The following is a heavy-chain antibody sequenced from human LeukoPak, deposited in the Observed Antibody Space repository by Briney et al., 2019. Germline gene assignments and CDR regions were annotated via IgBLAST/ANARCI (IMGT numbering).Heavy chain of an antibody. J-gene: IGHJ4*02. Sequence: GGSLRLSCAASGLTVSSNYMGWVRQVPGKGPEWVSVIYTGGNTYYADSVKGRFTISRDSSKNTLDLQMHGLRAEDTAVYYCARGSSSTNFFDYCGQGTLVTVSS. CDR2: IYTGGNT. D-gene: IGHD2-2*01. CDR3: ARGSSSTNFFDY. V-gene: IGHV3-66*01. CDR1: GLTVSSNY.